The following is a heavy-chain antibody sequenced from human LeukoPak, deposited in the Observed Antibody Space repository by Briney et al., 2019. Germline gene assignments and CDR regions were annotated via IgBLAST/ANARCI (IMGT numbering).Heavy chain of an antibody. CDR1: GFTFSSYS. CDR2: ISSSSSYI. CDR3: ARDEGADYYDSSGYFYY. Sequence: GGSLRLSCAASGFTFSSYSMNWVRQAPGKGLEWVSSISSSSSYIYYADSVKGRFTISRDNAKNSLYLQMNSLRAEDTAVYYCARDEGADYYDSSGYFYYWGQGTLVTVSS. V-gene: IGHV3-21*01. J-gene: IGHJ4*02. D-gene: IGHD3-22*01.